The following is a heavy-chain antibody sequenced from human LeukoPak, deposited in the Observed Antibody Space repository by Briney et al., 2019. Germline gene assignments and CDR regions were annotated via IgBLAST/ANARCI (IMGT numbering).Heavy chain of an antibody. CDR3: ARVEALWFGDGGWFDP. J-gene: IGHJ5*02. CDR1: GGFISSYY. D-gene: IGHD3-10*01. Sequence: SETLSLTCTVSGGFISSYYWSWIRQPPGKGLEWIGYIYYSGSTNYNPSLKSRVTISVDTSKNQFSLKLSSVTAADTAVYYCARVEALWFGDGGWFDPWGQGTLVTVSS. CDR2: IYYSGST. V-gene: IGHV4-59*01.